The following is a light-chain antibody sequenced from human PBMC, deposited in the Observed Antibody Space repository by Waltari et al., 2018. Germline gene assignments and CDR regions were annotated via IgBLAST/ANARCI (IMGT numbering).Light chain of an antibody. Sequence: DIQMTQSPSSLSASVGDRVTITCRASQSISSYLNWYQQKPGKAPNLLLYAASRLQSGVPSRFSGSGSGTDFTLTISSLQTEDFAIYYCQQSYSTPRTFGQGTKLEIK. CDR1: QSISSY. V-gene: IGKV1-39*01. CDR3: QQSYSTPRT. J-gene: IGKJ2*01. CDR2: AAS.